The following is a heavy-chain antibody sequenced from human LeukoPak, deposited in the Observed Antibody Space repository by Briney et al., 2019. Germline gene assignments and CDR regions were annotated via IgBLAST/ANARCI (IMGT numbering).Heavy chain of an antibody. D-gene: IGHD2-15*01. Sequence: ASVKVSCKASGYTFTSYGISWVRQAPGQGLEWMGWISAYNGNTNYAQKLQGRVTMTRNTSISAAYMELSSLRSEDTAVYYCARGHLGYCSGGSCSPPGVYYWGQGTLVTVSS. J-gene: IGHJ4*02. CDR3: ARGHLGYCSGGSCSPPGVYY. V-gene: IGHV1-18*01. CDR2: ISAYNGNT. CDR1: GYTFTSYG.